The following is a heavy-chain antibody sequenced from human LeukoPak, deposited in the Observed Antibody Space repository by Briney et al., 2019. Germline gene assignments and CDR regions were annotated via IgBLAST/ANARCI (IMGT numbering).Heavy chain of an antibody. V-gene: IGHV4-59*01. Sequence: SETLSLTCTVSGGSISSYYWSWIRQPPGKGLEWIGYIYYSGSTNYNPPLKSRVTISVDTSKNQFSLKLSSVTAADTAVYYCARGRWGFGYWGQGTLVTVSS. CDR2: IYYSGST. CDR3: ARGRWGFGY. J-gene: IGHJ4*02. D-gene: IGHD7-27*01. CDR1: GGSISSYY.